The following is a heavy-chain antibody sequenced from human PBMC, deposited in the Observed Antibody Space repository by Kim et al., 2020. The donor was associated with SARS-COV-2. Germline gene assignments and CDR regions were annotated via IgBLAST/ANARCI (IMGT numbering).Heavy chain of an antibody. CDR2: INYNSDYT. V-gene: IGHV3-11*06. CDR3: ARMSAGYRFDY. Sequence: GGSLRLSCAASGFTLGDYYMSWIRQAPGKGLEWISYINYNSDYTNYAESVKGRFTISRDNAQNSLFLQIDGLRAEDTAVYFCARMSAGYRFDYWSQGTLVIVSP. J-gene: IGHJ4*02. D-gene: IGHD3-16*02. CDR1: GFTLGDYY.